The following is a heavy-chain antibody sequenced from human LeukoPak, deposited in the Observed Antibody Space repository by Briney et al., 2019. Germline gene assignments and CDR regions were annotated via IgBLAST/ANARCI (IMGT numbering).Heavy chain of an antibody. CDR1: GYAFTSYG. V-gene: IGHV1-18*01. J-gene: IGHJ4*02. CDR3: ASLYGSGSPFDY. D-gene: IGHD3-10*01. Sequence: GASVKVSCKASGYAFTSYGISWVRQAPGQGLEWMGWISAYNGNTNYAQKLQDRATMTTDTSTTTAYMELRSLRSDDTAVYYCASLYGSGSPFDYWGQGTLVTVSS. CDR2: ISAYNGNT.